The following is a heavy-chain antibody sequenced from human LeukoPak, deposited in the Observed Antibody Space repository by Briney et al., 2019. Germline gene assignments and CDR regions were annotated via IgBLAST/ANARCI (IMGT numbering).Heavy chain of an antibody. CDR3: AKSGCSSTSCYSILSGWLDP. V-gene: IGHV3-23*01. CDR2: ISNSGGTT. D-gene: IGHD2-2*02. J-gene: IGHJ5*02. CDR1: GFTFSDYA. Sequence: GGSLRLSCAASGFTFSDYALNWVRQAPGKGLEWVSGISNSGGTTYYADSVKGRFTISRDNSKNTLYLQMNSLRAEDTAVYYCAKSGCSSTSCYSILSGWLDPWGQGTLVTVSS.